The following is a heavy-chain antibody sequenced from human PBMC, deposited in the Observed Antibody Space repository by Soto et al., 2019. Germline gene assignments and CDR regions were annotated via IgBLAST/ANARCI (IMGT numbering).Heavy chain of an antibody. Sequence: GGSLRHSCAASGFTFSDYYMSWIRQAPGKGLEWVSYISSSGSTIYYADSVKGGFTISRDNAKNSLYLQMNSLRAEDTAVYYCARDLVVVVPAAGTYYYYGMDVWGQGTTVTAP. CDR1: GFTFSDYY. CDR2: ISSSGSTI. D-gene: IGHD2-2*01. CDR3: ARDLVVVVPAAGTYYYYGMDV. J-gene: IGHJ6*02. V-gene: IGHV3-11*01.